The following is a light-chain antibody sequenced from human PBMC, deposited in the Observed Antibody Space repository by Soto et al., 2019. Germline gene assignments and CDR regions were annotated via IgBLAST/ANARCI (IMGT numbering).Light chain of an antibody. CDR3: QQYNSSPT. Sequence: DIQMTQSPSTLSASVGDRVTITCRASQSISSWLAWYQQKPGKAPKLLIYKASSLESGVPSRFSGSGSGTEFTLTISSLQPDYFATYYCQQYNSSPTFGQGTNVEIK. CDR1: QSISSW. V-gene: IGKV1-5*03. J-gene: IGKJ1*01. CDR2: KAS.